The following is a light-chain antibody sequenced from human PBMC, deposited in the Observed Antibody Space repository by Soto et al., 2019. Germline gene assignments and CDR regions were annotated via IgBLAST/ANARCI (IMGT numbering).Light chain of an antibody. CDR1: NIGSKS. V-gene: IGLV3-21*04. J-gene: IGLJ2*01. CDR3: QVWDSSSDHVV. Sequence: SYELTQPPSVSVAPGKTARITCGGNNIGSKSVHWYQQKPGQAPVLVIYYDSDRPSGIPERFSGSTSGNTATLTISRVEAWDEADYYCQVWDSSSDHVVFGGGTQLTVL. CDR2: YDS.